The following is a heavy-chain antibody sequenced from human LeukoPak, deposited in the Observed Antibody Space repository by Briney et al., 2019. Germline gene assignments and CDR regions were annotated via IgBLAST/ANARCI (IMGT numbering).Heavy chain of an antibody. D-gene: IGHD3-22*01. CDR3: ARDQRGGYYYDSSGYYDY. CDR2: IYYSGST. Sequence: SETLSLTCTVSGGSISSSSYYWGWIRQPPGKGLEWIGSIYYSGSTYYNPSLKSRVTMSVDTSKNQFSLKLSSVTAADTAVYYCARDQRGGYYYDSSGYYDYWGQGTLVTVSS. V-gene: IGHV4-39*07. J-gene: IGHJ4*02. CDR1: GGSISSSSYY.